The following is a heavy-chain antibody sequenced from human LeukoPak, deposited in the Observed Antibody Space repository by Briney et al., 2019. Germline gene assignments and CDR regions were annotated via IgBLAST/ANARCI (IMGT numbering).Heavy chain of an antibody. Sequence: ASVKVSCQASGYTFTSYYMHGVRQAPGQGIEWMGKINPSDGSTRYAQKFQGRATMTRDMSTSTVYMELSSLRSEDTAVYYCASSFYDLLVYFDYWGQGTLVTVSS. V-gene: IGHV1-46*01. J-gene: IGHJ4*02. D-gene: IGHD5/OR15-5a*01. CDR2: INPSDGST. CDR1: GYTFTSYY. CDR3: ASSFYDLLVYFDY.